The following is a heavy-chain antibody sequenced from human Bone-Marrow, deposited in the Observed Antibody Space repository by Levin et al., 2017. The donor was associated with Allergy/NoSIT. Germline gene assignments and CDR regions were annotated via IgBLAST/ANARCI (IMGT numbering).Heavy chain of an antibody. CDR3: ARAGDSHDRSGYSVY. CDR1: GFTFSSYW. D-gene: IGHD3-22*01. Sequence: PGGSLRLSCAASGFTFSSYWMTWVRQAPGKGLEWVANIKQDGSEKYYVDSVKGRFTISRDNAKNSLYLQVNSLRAEDTAVYYCARAGDSHDRSGYSVYWGQGTLVTVSS. CDR2: IKQDGSEK. J-gene: IGHJ4*02. V-gene: IGHV3-7*01.